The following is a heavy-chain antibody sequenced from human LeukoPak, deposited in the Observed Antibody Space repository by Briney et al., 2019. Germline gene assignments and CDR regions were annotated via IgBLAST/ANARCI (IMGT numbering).Heavy chain of an antibody. V-gene: IGHV4-61*02. CDR1: GDSMSSGNYY. CDR3: ARDEGNFDP. Sequence: SETLSLTCTVSGDSMSSGNYYWSWIRQPAGKGLEWIGRIYTSGSTNCNPSLKSRVTISLDTSKNRFSLKLSSVTAADTAVYYCARDEGNFDPWGQGTLVTVSS. J-gene: IGHJ5*02. CDR2: IYTSGST. D-gene: IGHD4-23*01.